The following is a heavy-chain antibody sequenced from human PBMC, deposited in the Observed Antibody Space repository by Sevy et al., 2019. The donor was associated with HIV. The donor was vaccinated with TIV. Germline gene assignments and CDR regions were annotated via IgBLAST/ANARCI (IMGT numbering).Heavy chain of an antibody. D-gene: IGHD3-3*01. CDR3: ARGPRYDEPYYFDY. Sequence: GGSLRLSCAASGFIVTSHYMAWVRQAPGKGLEWVSSIYTGGGTYYADSVKGRFTISEDNSKNTLYLQMNSLSAEDTAFYYCARGPRYDEPYYFDYWGQGALVTVSS. V-gene: IGHV3-53*01. J-gene: IGHJ4*02. CDR1: GFIVTSHY. CDR2: IYTGGGT.